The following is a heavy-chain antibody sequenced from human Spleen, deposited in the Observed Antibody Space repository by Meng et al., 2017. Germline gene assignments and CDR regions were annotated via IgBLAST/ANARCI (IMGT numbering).Heavy chain of an antibody. CDR2: INHSGST. V-gene: IGHV4-34*01. CDR1: GGSFSGYY. J-gene: IGHJ5*02. CDR3: ARYNYRYSGNWFDP. Sequence: QVQLQLWGAGLLKPSETLSLTCAVYGGSFSGYYWSWIRQSPGKGLEWIGEINHSGSTNYNPSLKSRVTISVDTSKNQFSLKLSSVTAADTAVYYCARYNYRYSGNWFDPWGQGTLVTVSS. D-gene: IGHD3-16*02.